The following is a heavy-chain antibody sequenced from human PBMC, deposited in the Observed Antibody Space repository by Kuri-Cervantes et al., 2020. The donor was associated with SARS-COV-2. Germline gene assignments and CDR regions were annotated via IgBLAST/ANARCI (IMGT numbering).Heavy chain of an antibody. CDR1: GFSFDDYA. D-gene: IGHD5-24*01. V-gene: IGHV3-21*01. CDR3: ARERTVRDGYNLNRQIDY. J-gene: IGHJ4*02. Sequence: GESLKISCAASGFSFDDYAMHWVWQAPGKGLEWVSSISSSSSYIYYADSVKGRFTISRDNAKNSLYLQMNSLRAEDTAVYYCARERTVRDGYNLNRQIDYWGQGTLVTVSS. CDR2: ISSSSSYI.